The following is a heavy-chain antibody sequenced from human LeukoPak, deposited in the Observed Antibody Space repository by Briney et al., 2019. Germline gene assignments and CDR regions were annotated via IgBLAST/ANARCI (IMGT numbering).Heavy chain of an antibody. CDR3: ARVEHVLLWFGELLGY. V-gene: IGHV1-2*02. CDR1: GYTFTGYY. D-gene: IGHD3-10*01. J-gene: IGHJ4*02. CDR2: INPNSGGT. Sequence: GASVKVSCKASGYTFTGYYMHWVRQAPGQGLEWMGWINPNSGGTNYAQKFQGRVTMTRDTSISTAYMELSRLRSDDSAVYYCARVEHVLLWFGELLGYWGQGTLVTVSS.